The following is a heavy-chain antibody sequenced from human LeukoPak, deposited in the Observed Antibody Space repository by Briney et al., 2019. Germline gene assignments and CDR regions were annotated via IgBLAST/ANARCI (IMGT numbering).Heavy chain of an antibody. CDR1: GFTFGDYA. CDR3: TRDKDIVVVPAATDFDY. Sequence: GGSLRLSCTASGFTFGDYAMSWVRQAPGEGLEWVGFIRSKAYGGTTEYAASVKGRFTISRDDSKSIAYLQMNSLKTEDTAVYYCTRDKDIVVVPAATDFDYWGQGTLVTVSS. D-gene: IGHD2-2*01. CDR2: IRSKAYGGTT. V-gene: IGHV3-49*04. J-gene: IGHJ4*02.